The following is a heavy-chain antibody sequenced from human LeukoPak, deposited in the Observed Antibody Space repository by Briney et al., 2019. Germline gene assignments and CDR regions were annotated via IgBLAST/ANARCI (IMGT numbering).Heavy chain of an antibody. CDR2: IIPIFGTA. CDR1: GGTFSSYA. Sequence: GSSVKVSCKASGGTFSSYAISWVRQAPGQGPEWMGGIIPIFGTANYAQKFQGRVTITADESTSTAYMELSSLRSEDTAVYYCASQNPIVVVPAAKGHFFDYWGQGTLVTVSS. CDR3: ASQNPIVVVPAAKGHFFDY. D-gene: IGHD2-2*01. V-gene: IGHV1-69*01. J-gene: IGHJ4*02.